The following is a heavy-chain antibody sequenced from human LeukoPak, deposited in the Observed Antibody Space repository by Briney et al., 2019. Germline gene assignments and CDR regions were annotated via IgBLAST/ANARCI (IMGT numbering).Heavy chain of an antibody. Sequence: GGSLRLSCAASGFTFSSYAMHWVRQAPGKGLEWVAVISYDGSNRYYADSVKGRFTISRDNSKNTLYLQMNSLRAEDTAVYYCAKRPYQLLYYMDVWGKGTTVTVSS. D-gene: IGHD2-2*01. V-gene: IGHV3-30-3*02. CDR3: AKRPYQLLYYMDV. J-gene: IGHJ6*03. CDR2: ISYDGSNR. CDR1: GFTFSSYA.